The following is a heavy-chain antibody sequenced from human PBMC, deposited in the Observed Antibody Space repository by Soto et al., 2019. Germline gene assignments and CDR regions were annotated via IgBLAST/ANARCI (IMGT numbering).Heavy chain of an antibody. CDR3: AKLTYPSDSTGYYYERVSGWIDS. Sequence: EVQLLESGGXXIQPGGSLRLSCAASGFMFSSYAMSWVRQAPGKGLEWVSSISASGGTANLADSVEGRCTISRDNSKSTLYLQMNSLRAEDTAVYYCAKLTYPSDSTGYYYERVSGWIDSWGQGTLVTVSS. D-gene: IGHD3-22*01. CDR1: GFMFSSYA. CDR2: ISASGGTA. V-gene: IGHV3-23*01. J-gene: IGHJ5*01.